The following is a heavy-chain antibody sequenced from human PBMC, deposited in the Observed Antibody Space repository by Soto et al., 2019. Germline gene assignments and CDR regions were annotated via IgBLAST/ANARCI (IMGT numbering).Heavy chain of an antibody. D-gene: IGHD3-3*01. J-gene: IGHJ4*02. CDR3: ASLLPGIGVVIMGIDY. CDR2: ISAYNGNT. V-gene: IGHV1-18*01. Sequence: ASVKVSCKASGYTFTSYGISWVRQAPGQGLEWMGWISAYNGNTNYAQKLQGRVTMTTDTSTSTAYMELRSLRSDDTAVYYCASLLPGIGVVIMGIDYWGQGTLVTVSS. CDR1: GYTFTSYG.